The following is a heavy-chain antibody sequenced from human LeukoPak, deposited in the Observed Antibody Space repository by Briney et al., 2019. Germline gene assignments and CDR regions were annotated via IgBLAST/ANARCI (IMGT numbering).Heavy chain of an antibody. CDR1: GFTFSSYS. J-gene: IGHJ1*01. D-gene: IGHD2-21*02. Sequence: GGSLRLSCAASGFTFSSYSMNWVRQAPGKGLECVSTIGRGVGSTYYADSVKGRFTISRDNAKDTLYLQVNSLRAEDTAVYYCAITVDCRATTDCYSYFHHWGQGTLVTVSS. CDR2: IGRGVGST. V-gene: IGHV3-23*01. CDR3: AITVDCRATTDCYSYFHH.